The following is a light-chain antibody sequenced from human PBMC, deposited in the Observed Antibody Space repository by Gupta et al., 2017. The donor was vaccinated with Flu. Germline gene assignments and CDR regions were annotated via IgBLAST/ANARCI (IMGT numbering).Light chain of an antibody. CDR3: QVWHSSSDHWV. CDR2: DDS. CDR1: NIEGIS. V-gene: IGLV3-21*02. J-gene: IGLJ3*02. Sequence: SYVLTQPPSVSVAPGQTARITCGGNNIEGISVHWYQQKPGQAPLLVVYDDSVRPSGIPERVSGSNSGNTAALSISRVEAGDEADYYCQVWHSSSDHWVFGGGTKLTVL.